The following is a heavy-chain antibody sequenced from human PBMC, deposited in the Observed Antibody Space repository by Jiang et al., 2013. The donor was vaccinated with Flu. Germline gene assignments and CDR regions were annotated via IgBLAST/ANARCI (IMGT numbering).Heavy chain of an antibody. CDR2: IYYSGST. V-gene: IGHV4-39*07. Sequence: SGSGLVKPSETLSLTCTVSGGSISSSSYYWGWIRQPPGKGLEWIGSIYYSGSTYYNPSLKSRVTIPVDTSKNQFSLKLSSVTAADTAVYYCARDLNNWFDPWGQGTLVTVSS. CDR1: GGSISSSSYY. CDR3: ARDLNNWFDP. J-gene: IGHJ5*02.